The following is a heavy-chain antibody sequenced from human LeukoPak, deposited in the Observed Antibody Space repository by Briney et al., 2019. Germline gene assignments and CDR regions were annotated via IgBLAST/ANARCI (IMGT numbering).Heavy chain of an antibody. CDR3: AKDRGARAKYFQH. Sequence: GRSLRLSCAASGFTFDDYAMHWVRQAPGKGLEWVSGISWNSGSIGYADSVKGRFTISRDNAKNSLYLQMNSLRAEDTALYYCAKDRGARAKYFQHWGQGTLVTVSS. CDR1: GFTFDDYA. J-gene: IGHJ1*01. CDR2: ISWNSGSI. V-gene: IGHV3-9*01. D-gene: IGHD1-26*01.